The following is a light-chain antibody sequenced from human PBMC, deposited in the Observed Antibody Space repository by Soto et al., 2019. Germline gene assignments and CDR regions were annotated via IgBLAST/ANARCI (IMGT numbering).Light chain of an antibody. CDR2: MTS. J-gene: IGKJ1*01. V-gene: IGKV2-28*01. CDR3: MQTLETPRT. CDR1: QSLLHKNKNTY. Sequence: DIVMTQSPLSLLVTPGEAASISCRSSQSLLHKNKNTYFNWYLQRPGQSPQLLIYMTSKRASGVPDRFIGSGSGTYFTLRISRVEAEDAGVYYCMQTLETPRTFGQGTKVEIK.